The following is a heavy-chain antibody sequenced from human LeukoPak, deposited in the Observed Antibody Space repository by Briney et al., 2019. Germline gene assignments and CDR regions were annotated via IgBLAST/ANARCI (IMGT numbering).Heavy chain of an antibody. V-gene: IGHV4-59*01. CDR2: IYSSGST. CDR3: ARGRDGSSPWYFDF. J-gene: IGHJ4*02. Sequence: SETLSLTCTVSGGSINSYYWSWIRQPPGKRLEWIGFIYSSGSTDYNPSLESRVTISLDTTKNQFSLKMTSVNAACQGVYYCARGRDGSSPWYFDFWGQGTLVTVSS. CDR1: GGSINSYY. D-gene: IGHD5-24*01.